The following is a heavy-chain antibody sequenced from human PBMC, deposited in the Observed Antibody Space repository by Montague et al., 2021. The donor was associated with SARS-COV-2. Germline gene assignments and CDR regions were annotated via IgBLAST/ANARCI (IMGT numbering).Heavy chain of an antibody. D-gene: IGHD1-1*01. Sequence: CAISGDSVVRNRATWDGVRQSPSRGLEWVGRTYYRSKWYNDYAVSVRGRVTINPDTSKNQFSLQLNSVTPEDTAIYYCTSGREGNYNVMDVWGQGTTVTVSS. CDR3: TSGREGNYNVMDV. V-gene: IGHV6-1*01. J-gene: IGHJ6*02. CDR1: GDSVVRNRAT. CDR2: TYYRSKWYN.